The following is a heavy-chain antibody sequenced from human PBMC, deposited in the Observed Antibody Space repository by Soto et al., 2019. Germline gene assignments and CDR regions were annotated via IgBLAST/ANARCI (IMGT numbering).Heavy chain of an antibody. CDR1: GASFSGYY. D-gene: IGHD2-15*01. V-gene: IGHV4-34*01. CDR3: ARGRLRLGYCSGGSCYSFYY. Sequence: SETLSLTCAVYGASFSGYYWSWIRQPPGKGLEWIGEINHSGSTNYNPSLKSRVTISVDTSKNQFSLKLSSVTAADPAVYYCARGRLRLGYCSGGSCYSFYYWGQGTLVTVSS. CDR2: INHSGST. J-gene: IGHJ4*02.